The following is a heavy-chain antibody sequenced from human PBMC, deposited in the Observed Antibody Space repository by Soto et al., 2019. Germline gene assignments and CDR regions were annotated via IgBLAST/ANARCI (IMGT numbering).Heavy chain of an antibody. J-gene: IGHJ4*02. D-gene: IGHD6-13*01. Sequence: GSLRLSCAASGFTFSSYAMHWVRQAPGKGLEWVAVISYDGSNKYYADSVKGRFTISRDNSKNTLYLQMNSLRAEDTAVYYCARAPQHFDYWGQGTLVTVSP. CDR1: GFTFSSYA. V-gene: IGHV3-30-3*01. CDR3: ARAPQHFDY. CDR2: ISYDGSNK.